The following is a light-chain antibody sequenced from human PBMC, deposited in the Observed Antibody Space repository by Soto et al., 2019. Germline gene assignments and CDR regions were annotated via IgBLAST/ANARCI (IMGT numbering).Light chain of an antibody. J-gene: IGKJ1*01. Sequence: DIQMTQSPSTLSASVGDRVTITCRASQSISSWLAWYQQKPGKAPKLLIYDASSLESGVPSRFSGSGSGTEFTLTISCLQPDDFATYYCQQYNSYSAFGQGTKV. CDR3: QQYNSYSA. V-gene: IGKV1-5*01. CDR1: QSISSW. CDR2: DAS.